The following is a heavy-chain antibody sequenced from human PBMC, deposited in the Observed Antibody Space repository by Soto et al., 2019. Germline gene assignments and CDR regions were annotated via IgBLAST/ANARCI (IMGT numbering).Heavy chain of an antibody. CDR3: ARGYRQSGYSSSWVFDY. D-gene: IGHD6-13*01. V-gene: IGHV4-31*03. CDR1: GGSINSDGYY. J-gene: IGHJ4*02. Sequence: QVQLRESGPGLVKPSQTLSLTCTVSGGSINSDGYYWNCLRQHPGKGLEWIGYMYYSGSTYYNPFLRSRVIISADTSENHFSLKLSSVTAADTAVYFCARGYRQSGYSSSWVFDYWGQGTLVNVSS. CDR2: MYYSGST.